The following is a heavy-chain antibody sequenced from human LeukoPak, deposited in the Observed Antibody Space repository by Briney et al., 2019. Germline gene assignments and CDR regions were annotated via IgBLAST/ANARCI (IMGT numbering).Heavy chain of an antibody. Sequence: PGGSLRPSCAASGFDFSTYSMHWVRRAPGRGLEWLSYIDSSSSTIYYADSVKGRFTISRDNAKDSLYLQMNSLRAEDTAVYYCARPLDSSNNYFDYWGQGTLATVSA. J-gene: IGHJ4*02. CDR2: IDSSSSTI. CDR1: GFDFSTYS. CDR3: ARPLDSSNNYFDY. D-gene: IGHD6-13*01. V-gene: IGHV3-48*04.